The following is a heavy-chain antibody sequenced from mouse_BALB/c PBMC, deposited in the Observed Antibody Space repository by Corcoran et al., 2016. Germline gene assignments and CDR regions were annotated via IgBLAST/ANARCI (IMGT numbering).Heavy chain of an antibody. CDR3: ARDRDFDY. CDR1: GYSSTSGYY. J-gene: IGHJ2*01. Sequence: DVQLQESGPGLVKPSQSLSLTCSVTGYSSTSGYYWNWIRQFPGNKLEWMGYISYDGSNNYNPSLKNLISITRDTSKNQFFLKLNSVTTEDTATYYCARDRDFDYWGQGTTLTVSS. V-gene: IGHV3-6*02. CDR2: ISYDGSN.